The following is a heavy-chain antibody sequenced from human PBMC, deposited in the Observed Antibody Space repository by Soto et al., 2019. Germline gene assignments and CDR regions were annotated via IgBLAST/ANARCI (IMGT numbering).Heavy chain of an antibody. Sequence: SVKVSCKASGGSFSSYAISWVRQAPGQGLEWMGAINPVFGTAHYAQKFQGRVTITADELTSTAYMELTRLSSDDTAVYFCAREGRHFDYWGQGTLVTVSS. CDR3: AREGRHFDY. V-gene: IGHV1-69*13. J-gene: IGHJ4*02. CDR1: GGSFSSYA. CDR2: INPVFGTA.